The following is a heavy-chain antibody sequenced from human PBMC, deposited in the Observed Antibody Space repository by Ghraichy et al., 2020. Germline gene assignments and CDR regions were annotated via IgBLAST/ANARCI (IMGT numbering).Heavy chain of an antibody. CDR1: GGSISSSSYY. CDR3: ARASGSPGIAVD. V-gene: IGHV4-39*01. CDR2: IYYSGST. J-gene: IGHJ4*02. Sequence: SETLSLTCTVSGGSISSSSYYWGWIRQPPGKGLEWIGSIYYSGSTYYNPSLKSRVTISVDTSKNQFSLKLSSVTAADTAVYYCARASGSPGIAVDWGQGTLVTVSS. D-gene: IGHD6-19*01.